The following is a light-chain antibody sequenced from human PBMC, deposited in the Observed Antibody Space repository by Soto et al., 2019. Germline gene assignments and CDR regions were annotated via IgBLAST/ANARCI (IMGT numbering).Light chain of an antibody. J-gene: IGKJ4*01. Sequence: EIVLTQSPATLSLSPGERATLSCRASQSVSIWLAWYQQKPGQAPRLLIYDASDRATGIPARFSGSGSGTDFTLTISSLEPEDFAVYYCQQRSSWPLTFGGGTKVEIK. CDR1: QSVSIW. V-gene: IGKV3-11*01. CDR3: QQRSSWPLT. CDR2: DAS.